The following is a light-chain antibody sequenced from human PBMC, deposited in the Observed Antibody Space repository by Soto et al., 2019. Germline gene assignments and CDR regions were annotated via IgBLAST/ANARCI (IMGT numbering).Light chain of an antibody. V-gene: IGKV1-12*01. Sequence: DIEMTQSPSSVSASVGDRVTITCRASQGISRWLAWYQQKPGKAPKLLIYTATSLQGGVPSRFSGSGSGTDFTLTISSLQPEDCATYYCQQANSFPWTFGQGTRGEVK. CDR3: QQANSFPWT. CDR1: QGISRW. J-gene: IGKJ1*01. CDR2: TAT.